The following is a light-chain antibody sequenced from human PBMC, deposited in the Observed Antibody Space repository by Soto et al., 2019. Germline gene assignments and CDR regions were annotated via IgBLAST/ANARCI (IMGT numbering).Light chain of an antibody. V-gene: IGLV4-60*02. J-gene: IGLJ3*02. CDR1: SGHSSYI. CDR3: ETWDSNTRV. Sequence: QSVLTQSSSASASLGSSVKLTCTLSSGHSSYIIAWHQQQPGKAPRYLMKLEGSGSYNKGSGVPDRFSGSSSGADRYLTISTLQFEDEADYYCETWDSNTRVFGGGTKLTFL. CDR2: LEGSGSY.